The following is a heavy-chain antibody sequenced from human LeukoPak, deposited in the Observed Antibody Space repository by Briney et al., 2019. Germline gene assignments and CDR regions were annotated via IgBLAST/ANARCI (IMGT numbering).Heavy chain of an antibody. Sequence: PGRSLRLSCAASGFTFSSYGMHWVRQAPGKGLEWVAVIWYDGSNKYYADSVKGRFTISRDNSKNTLYLQMNSLRAEDTAVYYCARGKSSTCCPGDYWGQGTLVTVSS. CDR3: ARGKSSTCCPGDY. J-gene: IGHJ4*02. CDR2: IWYDGSNK. D-gene: IGHD2-2*01. CDR1: GFTFSSYG. V-gene: IGHV3-33*01.